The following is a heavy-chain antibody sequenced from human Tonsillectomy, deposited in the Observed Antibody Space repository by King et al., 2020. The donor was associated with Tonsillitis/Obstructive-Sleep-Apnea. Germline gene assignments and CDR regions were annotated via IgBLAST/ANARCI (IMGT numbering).Heavy chain of an antibody. V-gene: IGHV4-39*01. J-gene: IGHJ5*02. CDR3: ASRSSSGWYNWFDP. CDR2: IYYSVST. Sequence: QLQESGPGLLKPSETLSLTVIVSVGSISSKSYYCGWSLQPPGKGLEWFVSIYYSVSTYYNPSPKSRVTISVDTSKNQISLKLSFVNAADTAVYYCASRSSSGWYNWFDPWGQGTLVTVSS. D-gene: IGHD6-19*01. CDR1: VGSISSKSYY.